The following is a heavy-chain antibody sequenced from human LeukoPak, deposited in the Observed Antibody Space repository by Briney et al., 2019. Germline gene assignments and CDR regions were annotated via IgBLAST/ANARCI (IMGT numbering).Heavy chain of an antibody. CDR2: ISAYNGNT. CDR3: ARDQSLRDYYYYMDV. V-gene: IGHV1-18*04. Sequence: GASVKVSCKASGYTFTGYYMHWVRQAPGQGLEWMGWISAYNGNTNYAQKLQGRVTMTTDTSTSTAYMELRSLRSDDTAVYYCARDQSLRDYYYYMDVWGKGTTVTVSS. J-gene: IGHJ6*03. CDR1: GYTFTGYY.